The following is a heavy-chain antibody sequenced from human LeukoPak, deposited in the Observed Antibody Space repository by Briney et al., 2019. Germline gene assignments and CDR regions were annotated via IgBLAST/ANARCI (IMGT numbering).Heavy chain of an antibody. CDR1: GGSISSGGYY. CDR2: IYYSGST. V-gene: IGHV4-61*08. D-gene: IGHD3-3*01. CDR3: ARDAPPSTTYYDFWSAPPAYGMDV. Sequence: SETLSLTCTVSGGSISSGGYYWSWIRQHPGKGLEWIGYIYYSGSTYYNPSLKSRVTISVDTSKNQFSLKLSSVTAADTAVYYCARDAPPSTTYYDFWSAPPAYGMDVWGQGTTVTVSS. J-gene: IGHJ6*02.